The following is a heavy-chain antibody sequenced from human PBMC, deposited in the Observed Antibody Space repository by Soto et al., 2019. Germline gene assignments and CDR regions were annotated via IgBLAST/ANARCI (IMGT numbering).Heavy chain of an antibody. CDR2: INHSGGT. Sequence: LSLTCAVYSGSFSGYYWNWIRHPPVKGLEWIGEINHSGGTNYSPSLKSRVTISVDTSKNQFSLKLRSVTAADTAVYYCARGLDYLDSSAYFDYWGQGTLVTVSS. CDR1: SGSFSGYY. V-gene: IGHV4-34*01. J-gene: IGHJ4*02. CDR3: ARGLDYLDSSAYFDY. D-gene: IGHD3-22*01.